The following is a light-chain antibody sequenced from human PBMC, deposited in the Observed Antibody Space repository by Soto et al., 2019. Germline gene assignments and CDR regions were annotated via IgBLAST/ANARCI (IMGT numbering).Light chain of an antibody. J-gene: IGKJ5*01. CDR3: QQYNDWPIT. CDR1: QSVSSN. Sequence: EIVMTQSPATLSVSPGERATLSFRASQSVSSNLAWYQQKPGQAPRLLMYAASTRATGIPARFSGSGSGTEFTLTISSLQSEDFAVYYCQQYNDWPITFDQGTRLEIK. V-gene: IGKV3-15*01. CDR2: AAS.